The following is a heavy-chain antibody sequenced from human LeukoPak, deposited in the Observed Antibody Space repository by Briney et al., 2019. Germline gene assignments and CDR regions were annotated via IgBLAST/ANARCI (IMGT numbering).Heavy chain of an antibody. CDR3: ASADIVVVPGDAFDI. V-gene: IGHV3-48*04. CDR1: GFTFSSYS. J-gene: IGHJ3*02. CDR2: ISSSSSTI. D-gene: IGHD2-2*01. Sequence: GGSLRLSCAASGFTFSSYSMNWVRQAPGKGLEWVSYISSSSSTIYYADSVKGRFTISRDNAKNSLYLQMNSLRAEDTAVYYCASADIVVVPGDAFDIWGQGTMVTVSS.